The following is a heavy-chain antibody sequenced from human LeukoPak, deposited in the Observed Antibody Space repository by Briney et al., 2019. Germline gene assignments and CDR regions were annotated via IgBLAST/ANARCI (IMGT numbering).Heavy chain of an antibody. CDR2: ISSSGDYI. J-gene: IGHJ6*04. CDR3: AELGITMIGGV. V-gene: IGHV3-21*01. D-gene: IGHD3-10*02. CDR1: GFTFSYYS. Sequence: GGSLRLSCAASGFTFSYYSMNWVRQAPGKGLEWVASISSSGDYIYYADSVKGRFTISRDNAKNSLCLQMNSLRAEDTAVYYCAELGITMIGGVWGKGTTVTISS.